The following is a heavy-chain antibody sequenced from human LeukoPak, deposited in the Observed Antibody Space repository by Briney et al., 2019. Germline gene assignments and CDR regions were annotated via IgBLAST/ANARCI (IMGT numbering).Heavy chain of an antibody. CDR1: GFTFSSYA. D-gene: IGHD6-19*01. J-gene: IGHJ6*02. V-gene: IGHV3-23*01. CDR2: ISGSGGST. Sequence: GGSLRLSCAASGFTFSSYAMSWVRQAPGKGLEWVSAISGSGGSTYYADSVKGRFTISRDNSKNTLYLQMNSLRAEDTAVYYCAKDQEQWLVRPFYYYGMDVWGRGTTVTVSS. CDR3: AKDQEQWLVRPFYYYGMDV.